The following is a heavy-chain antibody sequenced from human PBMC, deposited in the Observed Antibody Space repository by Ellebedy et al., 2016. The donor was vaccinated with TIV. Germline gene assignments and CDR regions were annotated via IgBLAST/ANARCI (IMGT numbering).Heavy chain of an antibody. CDR3: AKKYSRGAIFTMVRGGNFDY. J-gene: IGHJ4*02. Sequence: GGSLRLSXAASGFTFRADWMHWVRQAPGKGLVWVSRINSDGGTTNYADSVKGRFTISRDNAKNTLYLQVNSLRAEDTAVYYCAKKYSRGAIFTMVRGGNFDYWGQGTLVTVSS. V-gene: IGHV3-74*01. D-gene: IGHD3-10*01. CDR2: INSDGGTT. CDR1: GFTFRADW.